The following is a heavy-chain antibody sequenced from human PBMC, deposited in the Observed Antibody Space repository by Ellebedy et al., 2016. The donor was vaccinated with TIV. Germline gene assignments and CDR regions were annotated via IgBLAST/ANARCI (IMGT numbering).Heavy chain of an antibody. Sequence: MPSETLSLTCTVSGGSISSGGYYWSWIRQHPGKGLEWIGYIYYSGSTYYNPSLKSRVTISVDTSKNQFSLKLSSVTAADTAVYYCARGRGYCSGGSCYRPYYYGMDVWGQGTTVTVSS. V-gene: IGHV4-31*03. D-gene: IGHD2-15*01. CDR2: IYYSGST. CDR1: GGSISSGGYY. J-gene: IGHJ6*02. CDR3: ARGRGYCSGGSCYRPYYYGMDV.